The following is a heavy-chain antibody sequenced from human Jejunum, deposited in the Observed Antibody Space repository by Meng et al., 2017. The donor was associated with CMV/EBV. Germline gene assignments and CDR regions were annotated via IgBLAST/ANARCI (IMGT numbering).Heavy chain of an antibody. Sequence: EFTFNTDWMGWVRQAPGKGLEWVANIRQDGSEKYYVDSVKGRFTISGDNARNSLYLQMNSLRAEDTALYYCTRANRDSKYYAVDVWGQGTKVTVSS. D-gene: IGHD3-22*01. J-gene: IGHJ6*02. V-gene: IGHV3-7*03. CDR2: IRQDGSEK. CDR1: EFTFNTDW. CDR3: TRANRDSKYYAVDV.